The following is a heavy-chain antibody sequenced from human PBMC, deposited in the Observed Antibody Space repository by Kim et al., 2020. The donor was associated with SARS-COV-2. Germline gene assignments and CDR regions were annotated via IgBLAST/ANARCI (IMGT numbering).Heavy chain of an antibody. CDR3: AIGYDFKDLDYYYGMDV. CDR2: INTNTGNP. V-gene: IGHV7-4-1*02. Sequence: ASVKVSCKASGYTFTSYAMNWVRQAPGQGLEWMGWINTNTGNPTYAQGFTGRFVFSLDTSVSTAYLQISSLKAEDTAVYYCAIGYDFKDLDYYYGMDVWGQGTTVTVSS. CDR1: GYTFTSYA. J-gene: IGHJ6*02. D-gene: IGHD3-3*01.